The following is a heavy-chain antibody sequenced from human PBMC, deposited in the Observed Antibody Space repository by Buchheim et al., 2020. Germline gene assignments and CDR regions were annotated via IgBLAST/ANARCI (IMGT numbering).Heavy chain of an antibody. Sequence: EVQLLESGGGLVQPGGSLTLSCAASGFTFSSYAMNWVRQAPGKGLEWVSGISGSGSSSYHADPVKGRFTVSRDNPKSTVFLQMNSLRAEDTAVYYCVRSRGYSYAYYFEYWGQGTL. V-gene: IGHV3-23*01. CDR1: GFTFSSYA. CDR2: ISGSGSSS. CDR3: VRSRGYSYAYYFEY. D-gene: IGHD5-18*01. J-gene: IGHJ4*02.